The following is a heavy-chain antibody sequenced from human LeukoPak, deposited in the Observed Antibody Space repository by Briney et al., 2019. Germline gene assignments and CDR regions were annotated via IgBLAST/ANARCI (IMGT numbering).Heavy chain of an antibody. Sequence: PSETLSLTCTVSGYSISSGYYWGWIRQPPGNGLEWIGRIYTSGSTNYNPSLKSRVTMSVDTSKNQFSLKLSSVTAADTAVYYCARDFQGSSSSWLNWFDPWGQGTLVTVSS. D-gene: IGHD6-13*01. CDR2: IYTSGST. CDR1: GYSISSGYY. J-gene: IGHJ5*02. CDR3: ARDFQGSSSSWLNWFDP. V-gene: IGHV4-38-2*02.